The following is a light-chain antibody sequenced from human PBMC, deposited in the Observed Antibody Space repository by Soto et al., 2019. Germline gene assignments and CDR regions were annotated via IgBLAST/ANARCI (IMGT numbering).Light chain of an antibody. V-gene: IGKV3-20*01. CDR1: QSVDSRY. Sequence: EIVLTQSPGTLSLSPGERATLSCRASQSVDSRYLAWYQQKPGQAPRLLIYAVSSRATGIPDRFSGCGSGRDCAVTISSLEHEDCAEYYCQQSGKSPPYSFGQGTKLEL. J-gene: IGKJ2*03. CDR2: AVS. CDR3: QQSGKSPPYS.